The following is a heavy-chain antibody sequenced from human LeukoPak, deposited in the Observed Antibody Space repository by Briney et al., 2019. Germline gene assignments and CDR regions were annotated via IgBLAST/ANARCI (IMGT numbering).Heavy chain of an antibody. J-gene: IGHJ4*02. V-gene: IGHV3-21*01. Sequence: GGSLRLSCAASGFTFSSYSMNWVRQAPGKGLEWVSSISSSSSYIYYADSVKGRFTISRDNAKNSLYLQMNSLRAGDTAVYYCARVVGSGSYDYWGQGTLVTVSS. D-gene: IGHD3-10*01. CDR2: ISSSSSYI. CDR3: ARVVGSGSYDY. CDR1: GFTFSSYS.